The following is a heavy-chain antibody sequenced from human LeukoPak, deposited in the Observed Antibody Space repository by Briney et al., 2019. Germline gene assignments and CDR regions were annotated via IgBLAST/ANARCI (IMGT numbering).Heavy chain of an antibody. D-gene: IGHD5-24*01. J-gene: IGHJ3*01. V-gene: IGHV3-49*03. CDR1: GFIFYDYA. CDR2: IRSKAYGGTT. CDR3: ARDYNYNDHLEAFGV. Sequence: PGGSLRLSCSASGFIFYDYAMSWFRQAPGKGLEWVGFIRSKAYGGTTEYAASVKGRFTISRDDSEGIAYLQMNSLRTEDTAVYQCARDYNYNDHLEAFGVWGQGTMVTVSS.